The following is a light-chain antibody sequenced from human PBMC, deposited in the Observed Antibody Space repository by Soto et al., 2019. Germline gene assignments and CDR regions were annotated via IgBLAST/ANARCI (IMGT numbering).Light chain of an antibody. V-gene: IGKV3-20*01. CDR3: QQYGSSPYT. Sequence: EIVFTQSPGTLSLSPGERVTLSCRASQSVSSSYLAWYQQKPGQAPRLLFYGASSRATGIPDRFSGSGSGTDFTLTISRLEPEDFAVYYCQQYGSSPYTFGQGTKVDIK. CDR1: QSVSSSY. J-gene: IGKJ2*01. CDR2: GAS.